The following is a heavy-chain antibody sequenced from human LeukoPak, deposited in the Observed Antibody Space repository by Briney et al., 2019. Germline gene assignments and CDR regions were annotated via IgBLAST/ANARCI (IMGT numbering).Heavy chain of an antibody. CDR3: ARDWSADY. V-gene: IGHV3-23*01. CDR1: GFTFSSYA. CDR2: MGGSGDSP. Sequence: PGGSLRLSCKASGFTFSSYAMTWFRQAPGKGLEWVSAMGGSGDSPKYADSVKGRFTMSRDSSRNTVYLQMNRLRPDDTAVYYCARDWSADYWGQGTLVTVSS. J-gene: IGHJ4*02.